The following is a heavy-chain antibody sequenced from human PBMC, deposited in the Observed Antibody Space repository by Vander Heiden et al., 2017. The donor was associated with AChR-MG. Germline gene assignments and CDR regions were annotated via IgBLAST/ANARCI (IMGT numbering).Heavy chain of an antibody. J-gene: IGHJ4*02. CDR2: ITGSSSSI. Sequence: EVQLLESGGGLMHPGASLRLSCATSGFGFNNYAMNWVRQAPGKGLEWVSSITGSSSSIYYADSVRGRFTISRDNSKGTLFLQMDSLTVDDTATYYCAKDAMLGSGTFSNFDHWGQGTLVTVSS. CDR1: GFGFNNYA. V-gene: IGHV3-23*01. D-gene: IGHD3-10*01. CDR3: AKDAMLGSGTFSNFDH.